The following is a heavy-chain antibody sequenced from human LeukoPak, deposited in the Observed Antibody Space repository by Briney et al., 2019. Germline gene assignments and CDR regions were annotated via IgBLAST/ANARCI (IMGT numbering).Heavy chain of an antibody. Sequence: PGGSLRLSCTASGFTFDAYAMHWVRQAPAKGLEWVSLISGDGGTTDYADSVKGRFTISRDNRRNSLYLHMNSLRTEDTALYFCAKVYVGSWYAYDHWGQGTLVTVSS. J-gene: IGHJ4*02. CDR2: ISGDGGTT. D-gene: IGHD6-13*01. CDR3: AKVYVGSWYAYDH. CDR1: GFTFDAYA. V-gene: IGHV3-43*02.